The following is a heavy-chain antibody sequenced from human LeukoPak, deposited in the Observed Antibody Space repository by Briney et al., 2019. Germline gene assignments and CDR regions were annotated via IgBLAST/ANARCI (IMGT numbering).Heavy chain of an antibody. V-gene: IGHV1-8*01. CDR2: MNPNSGNT. CDR3: ARGYGAAAGTDWFDP. Sequence: VASVKVSCKASGYTFTSYDINWVRQAPGQGLEWMGWMNPNSGNTGYAQKFQGRVTMTRNTSISTAYMELSSLRSEDTAVYYCARGYGAAAGTDWFDPWDQGTLVTVSS. J-gene: IGHJ5*02. CDR1: GYTFTSYD. D-gene: IGHD6-13*01.